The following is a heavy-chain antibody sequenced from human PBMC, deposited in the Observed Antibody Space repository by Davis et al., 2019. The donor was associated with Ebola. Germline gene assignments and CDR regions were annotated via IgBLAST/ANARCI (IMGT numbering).Heavy chain of an antibody. V-gene: IGHV4-61*01. J-gene: IGHJ6*02. Sequence: SETLSLTCTVSGGSISSSTHYWSWIRQFPGKGLEWIGYIHYSGSTSTNPSLKSRVAMSVDTSKNQFSLKLSSVTAADTAVYYCARGNYGDYIVLYYYNMDVWGQGTTVTVSS. CDR3: ARGNYGDYIVLYYYNMDV. D-gene: IGHD4-17*01. CDR2: IHYSGST. CDR1: GGSISSSTHY.